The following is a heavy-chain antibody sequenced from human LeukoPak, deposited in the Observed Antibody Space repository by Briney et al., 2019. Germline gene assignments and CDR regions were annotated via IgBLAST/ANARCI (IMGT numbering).Heavy chain of an antibody. CDR1: GFTFSSYE. V-gene: IGHV3-30*18. D-gene: IGHD3-10*01. Sequence: PGGSLRLSCAASGFTFSSYEMNWVRQAPGKGLEWVAVISYDGSNKYYADSVKGRFTISRDNSKNTLYLQMNSLRAEDTAVYYCAKPHMVRGVAPFDYWGQGTLVTVSS. J-gene: IGHJ4*02. CDR3: AKPHMVRGVAPFDY. CDR2: ISYDGSNK.